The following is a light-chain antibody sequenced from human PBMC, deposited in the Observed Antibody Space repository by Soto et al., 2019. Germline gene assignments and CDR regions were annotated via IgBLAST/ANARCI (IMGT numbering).Light chain of an antibody. V-gene: IGKV3-11*01. Sequence: EIVLTQSPATLSLSPGEIATLSCRASQSVSSYLAWYEQKPGQAPRLLIYDASNRATGIPARFSGSGSGTDFTLTISSLEPEDFAVYYCQQRSNWHPLYTFGQGTKLEIK. CDR2: DAS. J-gene: IGKJ2*01. CDR3: QQRSNWHPLYT. CDR1: QSVSSY.